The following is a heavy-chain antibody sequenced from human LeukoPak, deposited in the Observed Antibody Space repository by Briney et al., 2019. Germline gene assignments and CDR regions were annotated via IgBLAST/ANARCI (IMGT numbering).Heavy chain of an antibody. CDR1: GFTFRSYG. V-gene: IGHV3-21*01. D-gene: IGHD2-8*01. Sequence: GGSLRLSCAASGFTFRSYGMSWVRQAPGKGLEWVSSISSLSSHVYYADSVKGRFAIPRHNAQNSLFLQMNSLSLDDTAVYSCARADRWCEYYFDSWGQGTLVTVSS. CDR2: ISSLSSHV. J-gene: IGHJ4*02. CDR3: ARADRWCEYYFDS.